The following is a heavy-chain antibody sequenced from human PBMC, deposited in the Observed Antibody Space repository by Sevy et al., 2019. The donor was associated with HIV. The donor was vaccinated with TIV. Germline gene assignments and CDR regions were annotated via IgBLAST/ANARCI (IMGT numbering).Heavy chain of an antibody. CDR3: ARGGRHRDVYNRKDAFDI. Sequence: GESLKISCAASGFTFSSYEMNWVRQAPGKGLEWLSYVSSSGSSTYYADSVKGRFTISRDNAKNSLYLQMNSLRAEDTAVYYCARGGRHRDVYNRKDAFDIWGQGTMVTVSS. CDR1: GFTFSSYE. CDR2: VSSSGSST. D-gene: IGHD1-1*01. V-gene: IGHV3-48*03. J-gene: IGHJ3*02.